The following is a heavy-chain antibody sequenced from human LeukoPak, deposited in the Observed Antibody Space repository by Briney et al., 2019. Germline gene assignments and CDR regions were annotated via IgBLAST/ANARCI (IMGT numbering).Heavy chain of an antibody. D-gene: IGHD4-17*01. Sequence: GGSLRLSCAASGFTFSSYSMNWVRQAPGKGLEWVSSISSSSSYIYYADSVKGRFTISRDNAKNSLYLQMNSLRAEDTAVYYCARGLSGDYLTGSSDYYGMDVWGQGTTVTVSS. V-gene: IGHV3-21*01. CDR1: GFTFSSYS. CDR3: ARGLSGDYLTGSSDYYGMDV. J-gene: IGHJ6*02. CDR2: ISSSSSYI.